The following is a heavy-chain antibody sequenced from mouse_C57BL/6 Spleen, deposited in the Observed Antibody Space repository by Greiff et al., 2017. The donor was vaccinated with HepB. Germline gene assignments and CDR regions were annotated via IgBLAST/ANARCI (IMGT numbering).Heavy chain of an antibody. J-gene: IGHJ1*03. D-gene: IGHD1-1*01. Sequence: DVQLQESGAELVKPGASVKLSCTASGFNIKDYYMHWVKQRTEQGLEWIGRIDPEDGETKYAPKFQGKATITADTSANTAYLQLSSLTSEDTAVYYCATVVATGYFDVWGTGTTVTVSS. CDR2: IDPEDGET. CDR1: GFNIKDYY. CDR3: ATVVATGYFDV. V-gene: IGHV14-2*01.